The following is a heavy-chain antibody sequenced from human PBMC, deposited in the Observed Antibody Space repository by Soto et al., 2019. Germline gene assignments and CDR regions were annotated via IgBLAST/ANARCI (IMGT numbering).Heavy chain of an antibody. CDR3: AGGRATAAGEAC. CDR1: GASFSSYY. V-gene: IGHV4-59*01. CDR2: IYYSGST. D-gene: IGHD6-25*01. J-gene: IGHJ4*02. Sequence: SETLSLTCTVSGASFSSYYWSWIRQPPGKGLEWIGYIYYSGSTNYNPSLKSRVTISVDTSKNQFSLKLSSVTAADTAVYYCAGGRATAAGEACWGQGTLVTVSS.